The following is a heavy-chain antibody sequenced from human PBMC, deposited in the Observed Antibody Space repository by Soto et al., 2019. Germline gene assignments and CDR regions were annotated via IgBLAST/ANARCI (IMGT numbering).Heavy chain of an antibody. Sequence: VQLLESGGGLVQPGGSLRLSCAASGFTFSSHAMSWVRQAPGKGLEWVSVISESGGTTYYADSVKGRFTISRDNSKNTLYLQMNSLRAEDTAVYYCAKMRNYDFWSGYYEYYHYGMDVWGQGTTVTVSS. D-gene: IGHD3-3*01. J-gene: IGHJ6*02. CDR1: GFTFSSHA. CDR2: ISESGGTT. CDR3: AKMRNYDFWSGYYEYYHYGMDV. V-gene: IGHV3-23*01.